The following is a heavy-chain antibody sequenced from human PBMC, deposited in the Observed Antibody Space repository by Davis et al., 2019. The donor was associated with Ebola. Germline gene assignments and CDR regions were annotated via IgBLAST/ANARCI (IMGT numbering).Heavy chain of an antibody. Sequence: PGGSLRLSCAASGFTFSSYWMSWVRQAPGKGLEWVANIKQDGSEKYYVDSVKGRFTISRDNAKNSLYLQMNSLRAEDTAVYYCARGSHWNYEAFDIWGQGTMVTVSS. CDR1: GFTFSSYW. J-gene: IGHJ3*02. D-gene: IGHD1-7*01. CDR3: ARGSHWNYEAFDI. CDR2: IKQDGSEK. V-gene: IGHV3-7*01.